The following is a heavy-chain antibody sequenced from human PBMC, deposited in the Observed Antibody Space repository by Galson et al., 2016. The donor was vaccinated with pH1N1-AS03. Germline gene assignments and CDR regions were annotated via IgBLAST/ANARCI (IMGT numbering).Heavy chain of an antibody. D-gene: IGHD3-3*02. CDR3: ARGIRPYYYAMDV. CDR1: GFSLTTSGMC. V-gene: IGHV2-70*11. CDR2: IDWDDDK. Sequence: PALVKPTQTLTLTCAISGFSLTTSGMCVDWIRQPPGKALEWLARIDWDDDKYFSTSLKTRLPISRDTSKNHVVLTLTNMGPEDTGTYYCARGIRPYYYAMDVWGQGTTVTVSS. J-gene: IGHJ6*02.